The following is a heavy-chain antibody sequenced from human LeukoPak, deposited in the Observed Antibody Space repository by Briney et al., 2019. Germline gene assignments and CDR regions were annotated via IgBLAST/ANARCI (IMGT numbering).Heavy chain of an antibody. V-gene: IGHV3-48*01. J-gene: IGHJ4*02. Sequence: GGSLRLSCAASGFTFSGYSMNWVRQAPGKGLEWVSYISSSSSTIYYADSVKGRFTISRDNAKNSLYLQMNSLRAEDTAVYYCARDSKRGYYYDSSGYYFDYWGQGTLVTVSS. CDR1: GFTFSGYS. D-gene: IGHD3-22*01. CDR2: ISSSSSTI. CDR3: ARDSKRGYYYDSSGYYFDY.